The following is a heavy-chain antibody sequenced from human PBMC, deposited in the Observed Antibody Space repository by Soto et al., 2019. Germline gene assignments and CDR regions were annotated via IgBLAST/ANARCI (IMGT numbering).Heavy chain of an antibody. CDR3: ARDPLVAGEAFDI. CDR1: GYTFTSYG. D-gene: IGHD6-19*01. J-gene: IGHJ3*02. CDR2: ISAYNGNT. Sequence: ASVKVSCKASGYTFTSYGISWVRQAPGQGLEWMGWISAYNGNTNYAQNPQGRVTMTTDTSTSTAYMELRSLRSDDTAVYYCARDPLVAGEAFDIWGQGTMVTVSS. V-gene: IGHV1-18*01.